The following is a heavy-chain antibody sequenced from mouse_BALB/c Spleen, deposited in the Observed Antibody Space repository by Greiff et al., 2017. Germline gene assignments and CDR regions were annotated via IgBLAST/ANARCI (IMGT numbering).Heavy chain of an antibody. CDR2: IDPANGNT. Sequence: EVQLQQSGAELVKPGASVKLSCTASGFNIKDTYMHWVKQRPEQGLEWIGRIDPANGNTKYDPKFQGKATITADTSSNTAYLQLSSLTSEDTAVYYCARPGGDPYYYAMDYWGQGTSVTVSS. J-gene: IGHJ4*01. CDR1: GFNIKDTY. CDR3: ARPGGDPYYYAMDY. V-gene: IGHV14-3*02.